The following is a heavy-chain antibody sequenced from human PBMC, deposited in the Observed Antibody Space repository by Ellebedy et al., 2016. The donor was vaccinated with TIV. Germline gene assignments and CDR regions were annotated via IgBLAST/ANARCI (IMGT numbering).Heavy chain of an antibody. J-gene: IGHJ4*02. Sequence: AAPVKVSCKASGYRFTGYYMHWVRQVPGQGLEWMGWINGNSGDTNYAQKFQGRVTMTRDTAITTAYMELTRLRPDDTAVYFCARGLNGWYYYWGQGTLVTVSS. V-gene: IGHV1-2*02. CDR3: ARGLNGWYYY. CDR1: GYRFTGYY. CDR2: INGNSGDT. D-gene: IGHD6-19*01.